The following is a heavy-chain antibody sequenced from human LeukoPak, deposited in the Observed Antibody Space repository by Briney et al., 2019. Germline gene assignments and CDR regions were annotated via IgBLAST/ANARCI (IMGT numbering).Heavy chain of an antibody. V-gene: IGHV3-23*01. J-gene: IGHJ4*02. Sequence: GGSLRLTCAASGFTFNNFALSWVRQAPEKGLEWVATIIGRGGSSSHAASVKGRFTISRDNSNNTLYLHMSSLRADDTAVYYCAKHPGPYGGNPFNSWGLGMLVTVSS. CDR1: GFTFNNFA. D-gene: IGHD4-23*01. CDR2: IIGRGGSS. CDR3: AKHPGPYGGNPFNS.